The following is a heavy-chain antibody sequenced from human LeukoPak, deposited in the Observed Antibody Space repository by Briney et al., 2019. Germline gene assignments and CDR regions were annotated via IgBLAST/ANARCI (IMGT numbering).Heavy chain of an antibody. V-gene: IGHV3-21*01. CDR3: ARDASSWYTDY. CDR1: GFTFSSHT. J-gene: IGHJ4*02. D-gene: IGHD2-2*01. Sequence: GGSLRLSCAVSGFTFSSHTMNWVRQAPGKGLEWVSFMSGSGTYTSYAGPVEGRFIISRDDAKNSLYLQMNSLRVEDTAVYYCARDASSWYTDYWGQGTLVTVSS. CDR2: MSGSGTYT.